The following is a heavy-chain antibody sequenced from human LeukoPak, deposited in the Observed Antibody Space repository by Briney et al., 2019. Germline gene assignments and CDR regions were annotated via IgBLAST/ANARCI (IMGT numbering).Heavy chain of an antibody. D-gene: IGHD2-2*02. J-gene: IGHJ5*02. CDR3: ASHCSSTSCYTHATNT. CDR2: INHSGST. Sequence: SETLSLTCAVYGGSFSGYYWSWIRQPPGKGLEWIGEINHSGSTNYNPSLKSRVTISVDTSKNQFSLKLSSVTAADTAVYYCASHCSSTSCYTHATNTWGQGTLVTVSS. V-gene: IGHV4-34*01. CDR1: GGSFSGYY.